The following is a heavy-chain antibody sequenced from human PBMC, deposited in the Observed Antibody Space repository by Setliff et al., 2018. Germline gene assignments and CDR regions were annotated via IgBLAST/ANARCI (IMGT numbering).Heavy chain of an antibody. D-gene: IGHD4-17*01. J-gene: IGHJ3*02. Sequence: ASVKVSCKASGYTFTNYGVSWVRQAPGQGLEWMGWISASNGNRNNAQKFQGRVTMTTDTSTSTAYMELRSLGSDDTAVYYCARDSPTVVTHLRVFDIWGQGTRVTVSS. CDR1: GYTFTNYG. CDR3: ARDSPTVVTHLRVFDI. CDR2: ISASNGNR. V-gene: IGHV1-18*01.